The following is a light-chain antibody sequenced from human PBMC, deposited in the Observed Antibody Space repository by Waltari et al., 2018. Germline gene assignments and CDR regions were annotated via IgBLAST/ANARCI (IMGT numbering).Light chain of an antibody. Sequence: DIQMTQSPSTLSASVGDRVTITCRASQTISSWLAWYQQKPGKAPKLLIYRASSLESGVPSRFSGSGSGTEFTPTISSLQPDDFATYYCQQYNSVPYTFGQGTKLEIK. CDR2: RAS. V-gene: IGKV1-5*03. J-gene: IGKJ2*01. CDR1: QTISSW. CDR3: QQYNSVPYT.